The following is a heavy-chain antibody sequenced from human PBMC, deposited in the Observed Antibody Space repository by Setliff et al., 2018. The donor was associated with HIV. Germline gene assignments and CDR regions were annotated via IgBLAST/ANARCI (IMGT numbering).Heavy chain of an antibody. Sequence: SETLSLTCGVHGGSLSGYYWSWIRQPPGKGLEWIGEINHSGSTRYNPSLKSRVTISLDTSQNQFSLKLSSVTAADTAVYYCARRSGWFYDYWGQGTLVTVSS. V-gene: IGHV4-34*01. D-gene: IGHD6-19*01. CDR3: ARRSGWFYDY. CDR1: GGSLSGYY. CDR2: INHSGST. J-gene: IGHJ4*02.